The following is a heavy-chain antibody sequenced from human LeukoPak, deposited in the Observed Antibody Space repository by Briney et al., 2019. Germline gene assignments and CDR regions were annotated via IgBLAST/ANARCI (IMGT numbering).Heavy chain of an antibody. CDR1: GYTFSSNG. V-gene: IGHV1-18*01. D-gene: IGHD5-12*01. CDR2: ISAYNGNT. Sequence: GASVKVSCKASGYTFSSNGISWVRQAPGQGLEWMGWISAYNGNTNLAQEFQGRVTMTTDTSTSTASMELRSLRSDDTAVYYCARDQGIYNHRIIDSWGQGTLVTVSS. J-gene: IGHJ4*02. CDR3: ARDQGIYNHRIIDS.